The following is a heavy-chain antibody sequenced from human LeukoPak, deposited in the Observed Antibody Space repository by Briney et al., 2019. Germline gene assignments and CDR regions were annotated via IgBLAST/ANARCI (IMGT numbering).Heavy chain of an antibody. J-gene: IGHJ4*02. CDR3: AKDAFVLRYFDWLLFRSPYFDY. CDR2: IRRSGGST. Sequence: GGSLRLSCAASGFTFSSYAMSWVRQAPGKGLEWVSAIRRSGGSTYYADSVKGRFTLSRDNSKNTLYLQMNSLRAEDTAVYYCAKDAFVLRYFDWLLFRSPYFDYWGQGTLVTVSS. V-gene: IGHV3-23*01. CDR1: GFTFSSYA. D-gene: IGHD3-9*01.